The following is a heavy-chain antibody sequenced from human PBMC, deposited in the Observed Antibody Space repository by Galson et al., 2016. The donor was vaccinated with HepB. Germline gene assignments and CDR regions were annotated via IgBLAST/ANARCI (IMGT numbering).Heavy chain of an antibody. CDR3: ARGWSWAFDM. CDR2: INGEGSGK. CDR1: GFTFRNNW. J-gene: IGHJ3*02. V-gene: IGHV3-7*01. D-gene: IGHD6-13*01. Sequence: LRLSCAASGFTFRNNWMNWVRQAPGKGLEWVANINGEGSGKYHADSVKGRFIISRDNVRNSLYLQMNDMRAEDTALYYRARGWSWAFDMWGQGTMVTVSS.